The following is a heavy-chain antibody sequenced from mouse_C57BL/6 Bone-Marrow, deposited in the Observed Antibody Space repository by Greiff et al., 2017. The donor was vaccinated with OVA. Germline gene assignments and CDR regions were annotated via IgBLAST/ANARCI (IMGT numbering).Heavy chain of an antibody. CDR3: ARKTVVAPYYFDY. V-gene: IGHV1-19*01. D-gene: IGHD1-1*01. J-gene: IGHJ2*01. CDR2: INPYNGGT. CDR1: GYTFTDYY. Sequence: VQLKESGPVLVKPGASVKMSCKASGYTFTDYYMNWVKQSHGKSLEWIGVINPYNGGTSYNQKFKGKATLTVDKSSSTAYMELNSLTSEDSAVYYCARKTVVAPYYFDYWGQGTTLTVSS.